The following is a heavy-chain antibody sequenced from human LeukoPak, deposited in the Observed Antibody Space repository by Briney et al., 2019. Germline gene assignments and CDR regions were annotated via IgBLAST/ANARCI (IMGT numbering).Heavy chain of an antibody. J-gene: IGHJ6*02. Sequence: GRSLRLSCAASGFTFSSYGMHWVRQAPGKGLEWVAVIWYDGSNKYYADSVKGRFTISRDNSKNTLYLQMNSLRAKDTAVYYCARDSGGWYRYYYYGMDVWGQGTTVTVSS. V-gene: IGHV3-33*01. CDR3: ARDSGGWYRYYYYGMDV. CDR1: GFTFSSYG. CDR2: IWYDGSNK. D-gene: IGHD6-19*01.